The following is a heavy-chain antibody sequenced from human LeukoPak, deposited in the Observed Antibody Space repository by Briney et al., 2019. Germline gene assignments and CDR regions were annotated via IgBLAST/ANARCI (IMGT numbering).Heavy chain of an antibody. Sequence: GGSLRLSCAASGFXVSSNYMSWVRQAPGKGLEWVSVIYSGGSTYYADSVKGRFTISRDNSKNTLYLQMNSLRAEDTAVYYCARTTVVSRYFDYWGQGTLVTVSS. V-gene: IGHV3-53*01. CDR3: ARTTVVSRYFDY. J-gene: IGHJ4*02. CDR1: GFXVSSNY. CDR2: IYSGGST. D-gene: IGHD4-23*01.